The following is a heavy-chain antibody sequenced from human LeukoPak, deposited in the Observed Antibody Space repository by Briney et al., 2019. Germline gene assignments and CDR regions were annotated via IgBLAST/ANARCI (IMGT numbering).Heavy chain of an antibody. Sequence: PGGSLRLSCVASGFTFRSYWMHWVRHPPGKGLVWVSRINGNGSITSNADSAKGRFTISRDNAKNTLYLQMNSLRAEDTAVYYCARDLGYYDSSGYTYYSYGMDVWGQGTTVTVSS. V-gene: IGHV3-74*01. D-gene: IGHD3-22*01. CDR2: INGNGSIT. J-gene: IGHJ6*02. CDR3: ARDLGYYDSSGYTYYSYGMDV. CDR1: GFTFRSYW.